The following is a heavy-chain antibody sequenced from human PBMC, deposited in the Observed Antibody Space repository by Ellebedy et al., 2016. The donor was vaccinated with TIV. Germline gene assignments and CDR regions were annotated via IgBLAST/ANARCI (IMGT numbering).Heavy chain of an antibody. CDR3: AIPTYDGIQLPSDH. Sequence: GESLKISCAASGFTFRNHAMNWVRQAPGKGLEWVSEMSGNGYVIKYADSAKGRFTISRDNSKSTLYLQMSSLRAEDTAVYYCAIPTYDGIQLPSDHWGQGTLVTVSS. J-gene: IGHJ4*02. D-gene: IGHD1-1*01. V-gene: IGHV3-23*01. CDR1: GFTFRNHA. CDR2: MSGNGYVI.